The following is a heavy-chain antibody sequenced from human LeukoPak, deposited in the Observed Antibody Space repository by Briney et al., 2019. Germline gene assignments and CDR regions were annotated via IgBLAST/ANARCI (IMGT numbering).Heavy chain of an antibody. D-gene: IGHD1-26*01. CDR3: AKEYTGTFSPFPSYFDN. CDR1: GFTFSSYG. CDR2: ITGSGGRT. V-gene: IGHV3-23*01. Sequence: GGTLRLSCAASGFTFSSYGMSWVRQAPGKGLEWVSAITGSGGRTYYADSVKGRFTISRDNSKNTLYLQMNSLRAEDTAIYYCAKEYTGTFSPFPSYFDNWGQGTLVTVSS. J-gene: IGHJ4*02.